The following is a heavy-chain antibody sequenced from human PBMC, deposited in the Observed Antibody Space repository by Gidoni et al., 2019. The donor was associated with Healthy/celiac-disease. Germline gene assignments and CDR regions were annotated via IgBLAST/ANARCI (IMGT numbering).Heavy chain of an antibody. CDR1: GFTFSSYG. V-gene: IGHV3-30*18. CDR2: ISYDGSNK. Sequence: CCAASGFTFSSYGMHWVRQAPGKGLEWVAVISYDGSNKYYADSVKGRFTISRDNSKNTLYLQMNSLRAEDTAVYYCAKRGPSSDVKTYYFDYWGQGTLVTVSS. CDR3: AKRGPSSDVKTYYFDY. J-gene: IGHJ4*02. D-gene: IGHD3-22*01.